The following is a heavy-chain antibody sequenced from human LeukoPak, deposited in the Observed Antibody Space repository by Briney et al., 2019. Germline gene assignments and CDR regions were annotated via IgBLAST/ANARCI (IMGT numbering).Heavy chain of an antibody. V-gene: IGHV1-2*02. J-gene: IGHJ5*02. CDR3: ARGSRVAAAGTKRWFDP. D-gene: IGHD6-13*01. CDR2: INPNSGGK. CDR1: GYTFTGYY. Sequence: GASVKVSCKASGYTFTGYYMHWVRQAPGQGLEWMGWINPNSGGKNYAQKFQGRVTINRDTSISTAYMELSRLRSDDTAVYYCARGSRVAAAGTKRWFDPWGQGTLVTVSS.